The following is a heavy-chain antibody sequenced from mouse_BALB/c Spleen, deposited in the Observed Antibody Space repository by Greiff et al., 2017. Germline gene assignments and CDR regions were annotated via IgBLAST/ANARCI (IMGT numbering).Heavy chain of an antibody. Sequence: EVKLQESGPSLVKPSQTLSLTCSVTGDSITSGYWNWIRKFPGNKLEYMGYISYSGSTYYNPSLKSRISITRDTSKNQYYLQLNSVTTEDTATYYCARSGEVRRGPWFAYWGQGTLVTVSA. CDR1: GDSITSGY. D-gene: IGHD2-14*01. CDR3: ARSGEVRRGPWFAY. V-gene: IGHV3-8*02. J-gene: IGHJ3*01. CDR2: ISYSGST.